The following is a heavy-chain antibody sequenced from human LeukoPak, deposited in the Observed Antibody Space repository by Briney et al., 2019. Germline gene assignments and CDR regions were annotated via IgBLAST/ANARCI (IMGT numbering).Heavy chain of an antibody. CDR3: ARAITMIVVVITGNAFDI. CDR1: GYTFTSYG. D-gene: IGHD3-22*01. J-gene: IGHJ3*02. Sequence: ASVKVSCKASGYTFTSYGIRWVRQAPGQGLEWMGWISAYNGNTNYAQKLQGRVTITTDTSTSTAYMELRSLRSDDTAVYYCARAITMIVVVITGNAFDIWGQGTMVTVSS. CDR2: ISAYNGNT. V-gene: IGHV1-18*01.